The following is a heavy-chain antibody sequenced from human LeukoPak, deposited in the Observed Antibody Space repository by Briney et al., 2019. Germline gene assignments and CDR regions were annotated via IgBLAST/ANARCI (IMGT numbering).Heavy chain of an antibody. D-gene: IGHD6-13*01. CDR1: GFTFTCYA. CDR3: AKERASSSWKGMDV. CDR2: ISGSGGST. J-gene: IGHJ6*02. V-gene: IGHV3-23*01. Sequence: RAGGSLRLSCAVSGFTFTCYAMSWVRQAPGKGLEWVSAISGSGGSTCYADSVKGRFTIARDNSKNTLYLQMNSLRGEDTAVYYCAKERASSSWKGMDVWGQGTTVTVSS.